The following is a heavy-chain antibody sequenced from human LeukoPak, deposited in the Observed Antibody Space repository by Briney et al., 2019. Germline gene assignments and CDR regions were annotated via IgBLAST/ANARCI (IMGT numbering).Heavy chain of an antibody. CDR3: AREERWLQYFDY. D-gene: IGHD5-24*01. CDR1: GGTFSSYA. V-gene: IGHV1-69*05. Sequence: SVKVSCKASGGTFSSYAISWVRQAPGQGLEWMGGIIPIFGTANYAQKFQGRVTITTDESTSTAYMELSSLRSEDTAVYYCAREERWLQYFDYWGQGTLVTVSS. CDR2: IIPIFGTA. J-gene: IGHJ4*02.